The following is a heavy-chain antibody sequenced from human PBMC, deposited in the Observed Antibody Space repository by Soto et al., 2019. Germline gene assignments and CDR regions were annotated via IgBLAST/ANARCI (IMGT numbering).Heavy chain of an antibody. V-gene: IGHV1-69*12. CDR1: GGTFSSYA. CDR3: ARRYYYDSSGYYYGFDY. D-gene: IGHD3-22*01. CDR2: IIPIFGTA. J-gene: IGHJ4*02. Sequence: QVQLVQSGAEVKKPGSSVKVSCKASGGTFSSYAISWVRQAPGQGLEWMGGIIPIFGTANYAQKFQGRVTITADESTSTAYMELSSLRSEDMAVYYCARRYYYDSSGYYYGFDYWGQGTLVTVSS.